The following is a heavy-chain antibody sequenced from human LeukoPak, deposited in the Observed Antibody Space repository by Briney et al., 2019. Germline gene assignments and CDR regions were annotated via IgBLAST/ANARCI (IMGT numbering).Heavy chain of an antibody. Sequence: SETLSLTCTVSGGSISTYWWTWIRQPPGKGLEWLGYIHYSGNNNYNPSLKSRLTMSVDTSKNHFSLNLNSVTAADTAVYYCARHGWLASYLWAVGATVPHDAFDIWGQGTMVTVSS. J-gene: IGHJ3*02. D-gene: IGHD1-26*01. CDR1: GGSISTYW. CDR3: ARHGWLASYLWAVGATVPHDAFDI. CDR2: IHYSGNN. V-gene: IGHV4-59*01.